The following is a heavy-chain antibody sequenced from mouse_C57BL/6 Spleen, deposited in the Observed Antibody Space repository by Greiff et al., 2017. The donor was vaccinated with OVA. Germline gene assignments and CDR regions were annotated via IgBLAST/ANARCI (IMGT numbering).Heavy chain of an antibody. CDR1: GFTFSDYG. CDR2: ISSGSGTI. Sequence: EVQRVESGGGLVKPGGSLKLSCAASGFTFSDYGMHWVSQAPEKGLEWVAYISSGSGTINYADTVKGRFTISRDNAKTTLFLQMTSLRAEDTAIYYCARPPRYYGSFDYWGQGTSLTVSS. V-gene: IGHV5-17*01. J-gene: IGHJ2*02. D-gene: IGHD1-1*01. CDR3: ARPPRYYGSFDY.